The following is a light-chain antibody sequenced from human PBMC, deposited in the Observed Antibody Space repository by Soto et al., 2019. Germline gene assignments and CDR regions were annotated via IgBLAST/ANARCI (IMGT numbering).Light chain of an antibody. J-gene: IGLJ1*01. Sequence: QSVLPQPPSVSGAPGERVTISCTGSSSNIGAGYDVHWYQQLPGTAPKLLIYGNSNRPSGVPDRLSGSKSGTSASLAITGLQAEDEADYYCQSYDSSLSGYVFGTGTKVTVL. CDR1: SSNIGAGYD. V-gene: IGLV1-40*01. CDR3: QSYDSSLSGYV. CDR2: GNS.